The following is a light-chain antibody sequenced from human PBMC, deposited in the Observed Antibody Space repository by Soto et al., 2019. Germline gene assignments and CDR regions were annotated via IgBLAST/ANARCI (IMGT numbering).Light chain of an antibody. J-gene: IGKJ1*01. V-gene: IGKV3-20*01. CDR1: QSVSSSY. Sequence: EIVLKPSPDTLYLSPGERATLSCRAIQSVSSSYVVWYHQKPGQPPRLLMYGASSRATGIPDRFSGSGPGKDFTLTISRPEPEDVAVYYCQQYGSSSWTFGQGTKVEIK. CDR2: GAS. CDR3: QQYGSSSWT.